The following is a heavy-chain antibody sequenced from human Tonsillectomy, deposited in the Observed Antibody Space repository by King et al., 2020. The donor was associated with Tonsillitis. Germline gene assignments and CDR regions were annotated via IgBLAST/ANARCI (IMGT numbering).Heavy chain of an antibody. D-gene: IGHD3-10*01. V-gene: IGHV4-59*01. CDR2: VFSTGTT. Sequence: VQLQESGPGVVKPSETLSLTCTVSGGSFSGYYWSWIRQSPGKGLEWIGYVFSTGTTKSIRSLQSRVTISLDTSKHQFSLTFRSVTAADTPIYYCVRDFGSGTYYNRPLYYWGLGTLVTVSS. CDR1: GGSFSGYY. CDR3: VRDFGSGTYYNRPLYY. J-gene: IGHJ4*02.